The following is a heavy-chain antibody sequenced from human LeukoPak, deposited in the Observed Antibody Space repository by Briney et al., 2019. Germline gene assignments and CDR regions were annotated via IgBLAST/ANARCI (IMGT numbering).Heavy chain of an antibody. J-gene: IGHJ4*02. CDR2: IYYSGST. Sequence: PSETLSLTCTVSGGSISSYYWSWIRQPPGKGLEWIGYIYYSGSTNYNPSLKSRVTISVDTSKNQFSLKLSSVTAADTAVYYCARQGAYYYDSSGYYVFDYWGQGTLVTVSS. V-gene: IGHV4-59*08. CDR1: GGSISSYY. D-gene: IGHD3-22*01. CDR3: ARQGAYYYDSSGYYVFDY.